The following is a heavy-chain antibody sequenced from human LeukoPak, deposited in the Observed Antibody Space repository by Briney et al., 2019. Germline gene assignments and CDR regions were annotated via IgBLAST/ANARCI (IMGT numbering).Heavy chain of an antibody. V-gene: IGHV3-33*01. CDR1: GFTCSSYA. D-gene: IGHD3-22*01. Sequence: GGSLRLSCAASGFTCSSYAMPWVRQAPGKGLEWVAVIWYDGTTKYYADSVKGRFTISSDNSKNSVYLQMNSLRAEDTAVYYCARGDYYYDNSGYYDRYYFDYWGQGTLVTVSS. J-gene: IGHJ4*02. CDR2: IWYDGTTK. CDR3: ARGDYYYDNSGYYDRYYFDY.